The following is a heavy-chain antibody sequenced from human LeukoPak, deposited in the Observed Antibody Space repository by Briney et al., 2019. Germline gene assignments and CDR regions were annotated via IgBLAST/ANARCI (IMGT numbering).Heavy chain of an antibody. CDR2: IYYSGST. V-gene: IGHV4-59*08. CDR3: ARGTVALSDY. CDR1: GGSTSTYY. Sequence: SETLSLTCSVSGGSTSTYYWSWVRQPPGKGLEWIGYIYYSGSTSYNPSLKSRVTISVDTSKNQFSLELSSVTAADTAVYYCARGTVALSDYWGQGTLVTVSS. J-gene: IGHJ4*02. D-gene: IGHD6-19*01.